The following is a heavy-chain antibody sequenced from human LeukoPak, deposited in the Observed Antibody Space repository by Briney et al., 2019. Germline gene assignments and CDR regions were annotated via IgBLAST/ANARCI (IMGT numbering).Heavy chain of an antibody. D-gene: IGHD3-3*01. CDR1: GFTFSSYA. V-gene: IGHV3-23*01. J-gene: IGHJ4*02. CDR2: ISGSGGST. Sequence: GGSLRLSCAASGFTFSSYAMSWVRQAPGKGLEWVSAISGSGGSTYYADSVKGRFTISRDNSKNTLYLQMNSLRAEDTAVYYCAKDLSVPVLRFLEWLMELDYWGQGTLVTVS. CDR3: AKDLSVPVLRFLEWLMELDY.